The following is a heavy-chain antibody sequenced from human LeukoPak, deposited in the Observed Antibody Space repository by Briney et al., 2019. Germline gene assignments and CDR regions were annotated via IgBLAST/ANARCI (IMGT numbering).Heavy chain of an antibody. CDR3: ARDLTYYDFWSGYDY. J-gene: IGHJ4*02. D-gene: IGHD3-3*01. CDR1: GFTFSDYY. CDR2: ISRSGSTI. V-gene: IGHV3-11*01. Sequence: GGSLRLSCAASGFTFSDYYMSWIRQAPGKGREWVSYISRSGSTIYYADSVKGRFTISRDNAKNSLYLQMNSLRAEDTAVYYCARDLTYYDFWSGYDYWGQGTLVTVSS.